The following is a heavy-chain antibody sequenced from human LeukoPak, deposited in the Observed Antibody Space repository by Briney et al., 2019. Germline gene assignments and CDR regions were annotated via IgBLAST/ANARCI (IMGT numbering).Heavy chain of an antibody. CDR2: INPNSGGT. D-gene: IGHD3-10*01. J-gene: IGHJ4*02. CDR1: GYSFNGYE. CDR3: ARDFMGSYEY. Sequence: ASVKVSCKASGYSFNGYEMDWVRKAPGQGLEWMGRINPNSGGTNYAQKFQGRVTMTRDTSISTVYMELSRLTSDDTAVYYCARDFMGSYEYWGQGTLVTVSS. V-gene: IGHV1-2*06.